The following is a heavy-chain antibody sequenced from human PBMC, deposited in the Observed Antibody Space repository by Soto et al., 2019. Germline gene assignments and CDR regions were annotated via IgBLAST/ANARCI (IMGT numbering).Heavy chain of an antibody. J-gene: IGHJ4*02. D-gene: IGHD4-17*01. Sequence: GGSLRLSCLASEFTFSNYAMHWVRQAPGKGLQWLAVISYDGNNKYYADSVEVRFTISRDNSKNTVYLQMNSLRLEDTAVYYCARGPSYSDSYFDNWGQGTLVTVSS. CDR3: ARGPSYSDSYFDN. CDR1: EFTFSNYA. V-gene: IGHV3-30*03. CDR2: ISYDGNNK.